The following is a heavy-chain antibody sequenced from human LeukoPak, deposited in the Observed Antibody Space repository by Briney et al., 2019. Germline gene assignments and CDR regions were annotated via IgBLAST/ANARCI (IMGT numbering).Heavy chain of an antibody. J-gene: IGHJ3*02. CDR1: GYTFTGYY. V-gene: IGHV1-2*04. CDR2: INPNSGGT. Sequence: ASVKVSCKASGYTFTGYYMHWVRQAPGQGLEWMGWINPNSGGTNYAQKFQGWVTMTRDTSISTAYMELSRLRSDDAAVYYCARGGITGTTRGPTRLNDAFDIWGQGTMVTVSS. D-gene: IGHD1-20*01. CDR3: ARGGITGTTRGPTRLNDAFDI.